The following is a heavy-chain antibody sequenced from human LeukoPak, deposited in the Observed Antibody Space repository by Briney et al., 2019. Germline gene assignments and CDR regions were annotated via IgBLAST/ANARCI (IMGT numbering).Heavy chain of an antibody. CDR2: ISYDGSNK. D-gene: IGHD2-2*01. Sequence: PGGSLRLSCAASGFTFSSYAMHWVRQAPGKGLEWVAVISYDGSNKYYADSVKGRFTISRDNSKNTLYLQMNSLRAEDTAVYYCARVEVPAASIDYRGQGTLVTVSS. CDR1: GFTFSSYA. V-gene: IGHV3-30-3*01. CDR3: ARVEVPAASIDY. J-gene: IGHJ4*02.